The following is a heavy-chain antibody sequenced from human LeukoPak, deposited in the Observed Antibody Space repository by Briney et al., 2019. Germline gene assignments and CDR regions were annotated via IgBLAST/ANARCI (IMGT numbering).Heavy chain of an antibody. CDR2: ISSSGTTI. Sequence: GGSLRLSCAASGFTFSDYYMSWIRQAPGKGLEWVSYISSSGTTISYTDSVKGRFTISRDNAKNSLYLQMNSLRAEDTAVYYCARDYRSTFDYWGQGTLVTVSS. V-gene: IGHV3-11*01. J-gene: IGHJ4*02. D-gene: IGHD1-26*01. CDR3: ARDYRSTFDY. CDR1: GFTFSDYY.